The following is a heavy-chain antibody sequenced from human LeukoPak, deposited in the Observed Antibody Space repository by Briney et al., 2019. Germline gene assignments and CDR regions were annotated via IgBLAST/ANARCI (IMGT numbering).Heavy chain of an antibody. Sequence: ASVKVSCKASGYTFTDYYINWVRQAPGQGLEWIGWINPNSGDTNYAQKFQDRITMTRDTAISTAYIELNFLRSDDPAVVYCARGDYYGSPKVVAAWGQGALVTVSS. V-gene: IGHV1-2*02. D-gene: IGHD3-10*01. CDR1: GYTFTDYY. CDR2: INPNSGDT. CDR3: ARGDYYGSPKVVAA. J-gene: IGHJ5*02.